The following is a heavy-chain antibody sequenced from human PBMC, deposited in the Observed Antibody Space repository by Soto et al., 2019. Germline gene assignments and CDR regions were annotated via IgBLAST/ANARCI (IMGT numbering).Heavy chain of an antibody. CDR3: ARERNNYYDSSGFDY. CDR1: GFTFSDYY. Sequence: PGGSLRLSCAASGFTFSDYYMSWIRQAPGKGLEWVSYSSSSSSYTNYADSVKGRFTISRDNAKNSLYLQMNSLRAEDTAVYYCARERNNYYDSSGFDYWGQGXLVTVYS. D-gene: IGHD3-22*01. V-gene: IGHV3-11*06. CDR2: SSSSSSYT. J-gene: IGHJ4*02.